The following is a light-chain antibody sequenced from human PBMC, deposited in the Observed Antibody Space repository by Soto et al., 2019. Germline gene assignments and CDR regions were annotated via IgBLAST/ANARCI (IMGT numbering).Light chain of an antibody. V-gene: IGKV1-9*01. J-gene: IGKJ2*01. CDR1: RGIASS. CDR3: QQYNNWPRT. Sequence: IQLTQSPSSLSASVGDRVTITCRASRGIASSLAWYQQKPGKAPKLLIYAASTLQSGVPSRFSGSGSGTDFTLTITSLQSEDFAIYYCQQYNNWPRTFGQGTNLEI. CDR2: AAS.